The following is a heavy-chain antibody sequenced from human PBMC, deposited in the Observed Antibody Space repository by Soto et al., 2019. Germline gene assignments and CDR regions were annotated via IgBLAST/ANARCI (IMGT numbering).Heavy chain of an antibody. J-gene: IGHJ6*02. CDR3: EREPLMEQRGMDV. CDR2: INPNSGGT. CDR1: GYTFTGYY. Sequence: QVQLVQSGAEVKKPGASVKVSCKASGYTFTGYYMHWVRQAPGQGLEWMGWINPNSGGTNYAQKFQGWVTMTRDTSISTVYMELSRLRSDDNAVYYCEREPLMEQRGMDVWGQWTTVTVSS. V-gene: IGHV1-2*04. D-gene: IGHD1-26*01.